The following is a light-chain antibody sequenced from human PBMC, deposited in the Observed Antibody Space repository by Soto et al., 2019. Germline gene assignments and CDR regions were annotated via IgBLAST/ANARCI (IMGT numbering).Light chain of an antibody. CDR1: QGVSSW. V-gene: IGKV1-12*01. CDR2: AAS. J-gene: IGKJ4*01. CDR3: PQANTFPPT. Sequence: DIQMTQSPSSVSASVGDRVNITCRASQGVSSWLAWYQQRPGKAPKFLIYAASTLENGVPSRFSGYGYGTEFTLIISNLQPEDWGTYYCPQANTFPPTFGGGTKVEI.